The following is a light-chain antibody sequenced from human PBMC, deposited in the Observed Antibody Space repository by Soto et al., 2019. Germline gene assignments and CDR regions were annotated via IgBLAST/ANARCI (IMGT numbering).Light chain of an antibody. J-gene: IGKJ5*01. CDR1: QSVTSTY. Sequence: EIVLTQSPGTLSLSPGERATLSCRASQSVTSTYLGWYQQKPGQAPSLLIYGASSRATGIPDRFSGSGSGTNFTLNIRRLEPEDFAVYYCQQYVSSPITFGQGTRLEIK. V-gene: IGKV3-20*01. CDR2: GAS. CDR3: QQYVSSPIT.